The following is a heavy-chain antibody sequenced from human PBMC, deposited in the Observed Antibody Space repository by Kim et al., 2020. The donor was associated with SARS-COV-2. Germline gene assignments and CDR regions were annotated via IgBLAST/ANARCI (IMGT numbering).Heavy chain of an antibody. V-gene: IGHV4-39*01. CDR1: GGSISSSSYY. CDR2: IYYSGIT. Sequence: SETLSLTCSVSGGSISSSSYYWGWIRQPPGKGLEWIATIYYSGITYYTPSLKSRVTVSIDTSKNQFSLNLSSVTAADTAVYYCARLSRPGGVDYWGQGTLVTVSS. J-gene: IGHJ4*02. D-gene: IGHD3-10*01. CDR3: ARLSRPGGVDY.